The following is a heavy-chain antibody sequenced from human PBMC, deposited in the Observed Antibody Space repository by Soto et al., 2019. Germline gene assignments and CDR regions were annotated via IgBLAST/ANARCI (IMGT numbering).Heavy chain of an antibody. CDR1: GYTFTSYY. V-gene: IGHV1-46*01. Sequence: QVQLVQSGAEVKKPGASVKVSCKASGYTFTSYYMHWVRQAPGQGLEWMGIINPSGGSTSYAQKFQGRVTMTRDTSTSKVYMELSSLRSEDTAVYYCARDSLNYYDRKPTVQSRYYFDYWGQGTLVTVSS. J-gene: IGHJ4*02. D-gene: IGHD3-22*01. CDR3: ARDSLNYYDRKPTVQSRYYFDY. CDR2: INPSGGST.